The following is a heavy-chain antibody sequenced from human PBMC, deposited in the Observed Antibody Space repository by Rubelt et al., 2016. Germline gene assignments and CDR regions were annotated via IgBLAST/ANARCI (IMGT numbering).Heavy chain of an antibody. V-gene: IGHV1-69*01. CDR2: IIPIFGTA. D-gene: IGHD3-3*01. J-gene: IGHJ5*02. Sequence: QVQLVQSGAEVKKPGSSVKVSCKASGGTFSSYAISWVRQAPGQGLEWMGGIIPIFGTANYAQKFQGRVTITRDESTRPAYMELSSLRSEDTAVYYCATGGDFGVVIPNWFDPWGQGTLVTVSS. CDR1: GGTFSSYA. CDR3: ATGGDFGVVIPNWFDP.